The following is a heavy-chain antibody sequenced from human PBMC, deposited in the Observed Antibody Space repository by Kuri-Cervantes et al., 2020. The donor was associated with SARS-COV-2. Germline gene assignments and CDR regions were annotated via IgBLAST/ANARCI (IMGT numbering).Heavy chain of an antibody. CDR2: IYHSGST. Sequence: SETLSLTCAVYGGSFSDYSWSWIRQPPGKGLEWSGYIYHSGSTYYNPSLKSRVTIPADRSKNQFSLKLSSVTAADTAVYYCARGRGGSGGSSNTELGYWGQGTLVTVSS. CDR3: ARGRGGSGGSSNTELGY. J-gene: IGHJ4*02. D-gene: IGHD2-15*01. V-gene: IGHV4-30-2*01. CDR1: GGSFSDYS.